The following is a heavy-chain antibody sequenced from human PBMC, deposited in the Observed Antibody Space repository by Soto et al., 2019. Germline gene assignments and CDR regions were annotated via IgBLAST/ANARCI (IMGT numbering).Heavy chain of an antibody. Sequence: GGSLRLSCAASGFTFSSYWMHWVRQAPGKGLVWVSRINSDGSSTSYADSVKGRFTISRDNAKNTLYLQMNSLRAEDTAVYYCARGNHQWLVRYYFDYWGQGTLVTVSS. V-gene: IGHV3-74*01. CDR1: GFTFSSYW. D-gene: IGHD6-19*01. J-gene: IGHJ4*02. CDR3: ARGNHQWLVRYYFDY. CDR2: INSDGSST.